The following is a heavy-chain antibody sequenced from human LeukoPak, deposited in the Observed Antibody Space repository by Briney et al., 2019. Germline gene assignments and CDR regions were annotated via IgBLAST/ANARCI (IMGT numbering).Heavy chain of an antibody. CDR1: GFTFSSYA. D-gene: IGHD3-10*01. V-gene: IGHV3-23*01. Sequence: GGSLRLSCAASGFTFSSYAMSWVRQAPGKGLEWVSAISGSGGSTYYADSVKGRFTISRDNAKNSLFLQMNSPRAEDTAVYYCARDFAREFTIDYWGQGTLVTVSS. J-gene: IGHJ4*02. CDR2: ISGSGGST. CDR3: ARDFAREFTIDY.